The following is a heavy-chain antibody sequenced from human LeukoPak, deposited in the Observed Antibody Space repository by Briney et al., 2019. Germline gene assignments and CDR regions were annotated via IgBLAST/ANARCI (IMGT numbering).Heavy chain of an antibody. CDR2: IKSKTDGGTT. CDR1: GFTFSNAW. CDR3: TTMEEHIVVVTATLFDY. D-gene: IGHD2-21*02. J-gene: IGHJ4*02. Sequence: GGSLRLSCAASGFTFSNAWMSWVRQAPGKGLEWVGRIKSKTDGGTTDYAAPVKGRFTISRDDSKNTLYLQMNSLKTEDTAVYYCTTMEEHIVVVTATLFDYWGRGTLVTVSS. V-gene: IGHV3-15*01.